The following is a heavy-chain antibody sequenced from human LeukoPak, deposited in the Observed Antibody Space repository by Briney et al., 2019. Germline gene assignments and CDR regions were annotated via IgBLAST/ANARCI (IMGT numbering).Heavy chain of an antibody. D-gene: IGHD3-16*02. CDR2: TSSSGSTI. J-gene: IGHJ4*02. Sequence: PGGSLRLSCAASGFTFSSYEMNWVRQAPGKGLEWVSYTSSSGSTIYYADSVKGRFTISRDNAKNSLYLQMNSLRAEDTAVYYCARGQELYDYVWGSYRPYFDYWGQGTLVTVSS. CDR1: GFTFSSYE. CDR3: ARGQELYDYVWGSYRPYFDY. V-gene: IGHV3-48*03.